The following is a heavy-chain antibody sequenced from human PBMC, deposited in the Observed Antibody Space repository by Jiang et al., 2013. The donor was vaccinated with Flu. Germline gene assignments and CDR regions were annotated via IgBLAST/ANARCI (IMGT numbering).Heavy chain of an antibody. CDR3: ATSTTVTTWGTIRLDV. V-gene: IGHV1-69*06. CDR1: GGTFSSYA. Sequence: QLVESGAEVKKPGSSVKVSCKASGGTFSSYAISWVRQAPGQGLERMGGIIPXFGTANYAQKFQGRVTITADKSTSTAYMGLSSLRSEDTAVYYCATSTTVTTWGTIRLDVWGKGTTVTVSS. D-gene: IGHD4-17*01. J-gene: IGHJ6*04. CDR2: IIPXFGTA.